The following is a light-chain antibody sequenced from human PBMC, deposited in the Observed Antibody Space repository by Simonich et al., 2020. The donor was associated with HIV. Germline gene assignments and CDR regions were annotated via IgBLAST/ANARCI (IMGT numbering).Light chain of an antibody. Sequence: DIQMTQSPSSLSASVGDRVTITCRASQGISNSLTWYQQQPGTAPKVLLYAASRLESGVPSRFSGSGSGTDYTLTISSLQPEDFATYYCQQYYSTPQLTFGGGTKVEIK. CDR3: QQYYSTPQLT. J-gene: IGKJ4*01. CDR2: AAS. CDR1: QGISNS. V-gene: IGKV1-NL1*01.